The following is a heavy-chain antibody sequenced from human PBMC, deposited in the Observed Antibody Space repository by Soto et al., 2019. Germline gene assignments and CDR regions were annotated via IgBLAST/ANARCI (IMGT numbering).Heavy chain of an antibody. CDR1: GYSFTSYW. CDR2: IYPGDSDT. Sequence: PGESLKISCKGSGYSFTSYWIGWVRQMPGKGLEWMGIIYPGDSDTRYIPSFQGQVTISADKSISTAYLQWSSLKASDTAMYYCARRSRDYSNYAGYYYYYGMDVWGQGTTVTVSS. D-gene: IGHD4-4*01. J-gene: IGHJ6*02. CDR3: ARRSRDYSNYAGYYYYYGMDV. V-gene: IGHV5-51*01.